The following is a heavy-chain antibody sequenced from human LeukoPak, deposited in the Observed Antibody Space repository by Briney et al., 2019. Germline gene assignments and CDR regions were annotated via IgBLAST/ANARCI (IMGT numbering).Heavy chain of an antibody. CDR2: IRSKANSYAT. CDR3: TRHNYYDSSGLFDY. Sequence: GGSLRLXCAASGFTFSGSAMHWDRQASGKGLEWVGRIRSKANSYATAYAASVKGRFTISRDDSKNTAYLQMNSLKTEDTAVYYCTRHNYYDSSGLFDYWGQGTLVTVSS. D-gene: IGHD3-22*01. CDR1: GFTFSGSA. J-gene: IGHJ4*02. V-gene: IGHV3-73*01.